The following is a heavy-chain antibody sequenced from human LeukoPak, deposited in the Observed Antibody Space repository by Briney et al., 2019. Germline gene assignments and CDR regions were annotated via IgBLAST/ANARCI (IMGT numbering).Heavy chain of an antibody. CDR2: IRFDGSNT. Sequence: GGSLRLSCEASGFTFRNYDMYWVRQAPGKGLEWVAVIRFDGSNTHYGDSVKGRFTISRDNSKNTLYLQMNSLRVEDSALYYCSKVGGIVLAVSYYMDVWGKGTTVTVS. V-gene: IGHV3-30*02. CDR3: SKVGGIVLAVSYYMDV. CDR1: GFTFRNYD. J-gene: IGHJ6*03. D-gene: IGHD6-19*01.